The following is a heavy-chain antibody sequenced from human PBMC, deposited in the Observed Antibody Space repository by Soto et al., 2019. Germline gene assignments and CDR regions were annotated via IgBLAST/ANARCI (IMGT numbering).Heavy chain of an antibody. Sequence: GGSLRLSCAASGFTVSTNYMTWVRQAPGKGLEWVSIIYTGGSTYYADSVRGRFTISRDNSKNTLYLQMSSLRVEDTAVYYCARELDGMDVWGQGTTVTVSS. CDR2: IYTGGST. CDR1: GFTVSTNY. V-gene: IGHV3-53*01. CDR3: ARELDGMDV. J-gene: IGHJ6*02.